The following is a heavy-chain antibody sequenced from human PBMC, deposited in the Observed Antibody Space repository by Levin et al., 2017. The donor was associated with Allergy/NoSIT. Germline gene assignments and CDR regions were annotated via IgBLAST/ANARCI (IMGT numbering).Heavy chain of an antibody. CDR3: AKDLESGYSYGYDDGAREY. Sequence: GESLKISCAASGFTFSRYSMHWVRQAPGKGLEWVAVISYDGSSKYYADSVKGRFTISRDNSMNTLYMQMNSLRADDTAVYYCAKDLESGYSYGYDDGAREYWGQGTLVTVSS. D-gene: IGHD5-18*01. CDR2: ISYDGSSK. J-gene: IGHJ4*02. V-gene: IGHV3-30-3*01. CDR1: GFTFSRYS.